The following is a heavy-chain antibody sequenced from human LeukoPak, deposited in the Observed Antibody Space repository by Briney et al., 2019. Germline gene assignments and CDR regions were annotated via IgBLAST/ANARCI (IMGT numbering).Heavy chain of an antibody. CDR1: GYTFANYY. V-gene: IGHV1-46*04. CDR2: INPSGGST. J-gene: IGHJ6*02. D-gene: IGHD6-6*01. CDR3: ASPPSISSSYYYYDMDV. Sequence: ASLRGFSKAPGYTFANYYTHSVPQAPGQGPEWMGIINPSGGSTTYAQKLQGRVTMTRDTSTSTVYMELSSLRSEDTAVYYCASPPSISSSYYYYDMDVWGQGTTVTVSS.